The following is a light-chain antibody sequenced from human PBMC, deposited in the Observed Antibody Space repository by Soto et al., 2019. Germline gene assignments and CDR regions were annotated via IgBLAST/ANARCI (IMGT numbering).Light chain of an antibody. CDR1: QSLSDRY. J-gene: IGKJ2*01. Sequence: EIVLTQSPGILSLSPEEGASLFCRASQSLSDRYLSWYQHKPGQSPRLLIYGASTRVPGTPDRFSGSGSGTDYILTITRLEPEDFAVYYCQQYSASLYTFGQGTRLEIK. V-gene: IGKV3-20*01. CDR3: QQYSASLYT. CDR2: GAS.